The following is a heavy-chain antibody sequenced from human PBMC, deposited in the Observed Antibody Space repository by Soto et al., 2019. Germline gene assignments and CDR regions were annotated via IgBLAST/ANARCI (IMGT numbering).Heavy chain of an antibody. V-gene: IGHV5-10-1*01. D-gene: IGHD1-26*01. Sequence: GESLKISCQGSGYSFTSYWISWVRQMPGKGLEWMGRIDPSDSYTNYSPSFQGHVTISADKSISTAYLQWSSLKASDTAMYYCARHKLLLDYFDYWGQGTLVTVSS. CDR1: GYSFTSYW. CDR3: ARHKLLLDYFDY. J-gene: IGHJ4*02. CDR2: IDPSDSYT.